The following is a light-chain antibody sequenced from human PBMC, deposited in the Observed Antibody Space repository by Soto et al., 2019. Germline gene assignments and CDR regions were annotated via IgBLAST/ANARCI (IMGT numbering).Light chain of an antibody. CDR3: CSYAGSSTWV. J-gene: IGLJ3*02. CDR2: EGS. V-gene: IGLV2-23*01. Sequence: QSVLTQPASVSGSPGQSITISCTGTNSDVGSYNLVSWYQQHPGKAPKLMSYEGSKRPSGVSNRFSGSKSGNTASLTISGLQAEDEADYYCCSYAGSSTWVFGGGTNSPS. CDR1: NSDVGSYNL.